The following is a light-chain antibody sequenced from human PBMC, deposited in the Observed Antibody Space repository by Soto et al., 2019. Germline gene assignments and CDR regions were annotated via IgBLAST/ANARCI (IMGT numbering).Light chain of an antibody. V-gene: IGLV1-40*01. J-gene: IGLJ2*01. CDR3: HSYDSSLSGSV. CDR1: SSNIGAGYD. CDR2: GNS. Sequence: QSVLTQPPSVSGAPGQRVTISCTGSSSNIGAGYDVHWYQQLPGTAPELLISGNSNRPSGVPDRFSGSKSGTSASLAITGLQAEDEADYYCHSYDSSLSGSVFGGGTKLTV.